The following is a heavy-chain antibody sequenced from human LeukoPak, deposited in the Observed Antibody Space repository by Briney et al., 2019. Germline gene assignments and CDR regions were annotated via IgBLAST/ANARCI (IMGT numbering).Heavy chain of an antibody. Sequence: GGSLRLSCAANGFTFSNYWMGWVRQAPGKGLEWVANIKQDGSEKYYVDSVTGRFTISRDNTESSLYLQMNSLRAEDTAVYYCARDIGDCSSLSCYDQYYYMDVWGKGTTVTVSS. J-gene: IGHJ6*03. CDR1: GFTFSNYW. CDR3: ARDIGDCSSLSCYDQYYYMDV. V-gene: IGHV3-7*01. CDR2: IKQDGSEK. D-gene: IGHD2-2*01.